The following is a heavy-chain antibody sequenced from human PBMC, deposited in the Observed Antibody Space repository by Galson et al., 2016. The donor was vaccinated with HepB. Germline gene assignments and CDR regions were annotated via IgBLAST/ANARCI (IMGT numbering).Heavy chain of an antibody. J-gene: IGHJ1*01. CDR2: FYYSGST. Sequence: SETLSLTCTVSGGSMSISSYYWGWIRQPPGKGLQWIGSFYYSGSTYYTPSLKSRFTISVDTSKNLFSLKLSSVTAADPAVYYCAYSGDFTIRNFQHWGQGTLVTVSS. CDR3: AYSGDFTIRNFQH. V-gene: IGHV4-39*01. CDR1: GGSMSISSYY. D-gene: IGHD2-15*01.